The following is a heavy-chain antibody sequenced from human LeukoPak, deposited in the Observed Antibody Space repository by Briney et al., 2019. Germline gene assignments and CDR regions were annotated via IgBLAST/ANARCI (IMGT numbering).Heavy chain of an antibody. CDR3: ARGQYYDFWSGYEYSWFDP. CDR2: IYSGGST. D-gene: IGHD3-3*01. J-gene: IGHJ5*02. Sequence: PGGSLRLSCAASGFTVSSNYMSWVRQAPGKGLEWVSVIYSGGSTYYADSVKGRFTISRDNSKNTLYLQMNSLRAEDTAVYYCARGQYYDFWSGYEYSWFDPWGQGTLVTVSS. V-gene: IGHV3-66*02. CDR1: GFTVSSNY.